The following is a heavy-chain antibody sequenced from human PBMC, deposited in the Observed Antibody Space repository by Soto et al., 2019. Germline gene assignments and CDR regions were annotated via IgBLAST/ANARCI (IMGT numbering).Heavy chain of an antibody. Sequence: SETLSLTCSVSGASISADYWSWIRQPPGKRLEYIGFIYKGGSPNYNPSLESRVTISPDKSKNQVSLKLTSVTAADTAVYYCARGEWFLRGYGMDVWGRGTTVT. CDR2: IYKGGSP. D-gene: IGHD3-3*01. J-gene: IGHJ6*02. CDR3: ARGEWFLRGYGMDV. V-gene: IGHV4-59*01. CDR1: GASISADY.